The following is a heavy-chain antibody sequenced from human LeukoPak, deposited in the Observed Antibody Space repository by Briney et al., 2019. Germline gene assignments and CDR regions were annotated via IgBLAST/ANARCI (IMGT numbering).Heavy chain of an antibody. J-gene: IGHJ5*02. D-gene: IGHD3-10*01. CDR1: GGSISSYY. CDR2: IYYSGST. CDR3: ARTLLWSARWFDP. V-gene: IGHV4-59*01. Sequence: PSETLSLTCTVSGGSISSYYWSWIRQPPGKGLEWIGYIYYSGSTNYKPSLKSRVTISLDTSKNQFSLKLSSVTAADTAVYYCARTLLWSARWFDPWGQGTLVTVSS.